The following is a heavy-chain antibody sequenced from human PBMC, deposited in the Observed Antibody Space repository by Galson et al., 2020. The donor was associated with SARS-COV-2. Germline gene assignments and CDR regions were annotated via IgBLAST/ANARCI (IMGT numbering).Heavy chain of an antibody. D-gene: IGHD6-13*01. V-gene: IGHV4-34*01. CDR2: INHSGST. CDR3: AREIPSYSSSWYGGRSLSSSYYYYDMDV. Sequence: SETLSLTCAVYGGSFSGYYWSWIRQPPGKGLEWIGEINHSGSTNYNPSLKSRVTISVDTSKNQFSLKLSSVTAADTAVYYCAREIPSYSSSWYGGRSLSSSYYYYDMDVWGKGTTVTISS. CDR1: GGSFSGYY. J-gene: IGHJ6*03.